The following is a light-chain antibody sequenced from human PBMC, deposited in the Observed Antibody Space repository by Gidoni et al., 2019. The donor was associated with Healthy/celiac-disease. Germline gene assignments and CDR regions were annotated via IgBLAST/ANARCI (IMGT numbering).Light chain of an antibody. CDR3: QQYYSYPFT. J-gene: IGKJ3*01. Sequence: AIRITQSPSSLSASTGDRVTITCRASHGISSYLAWYQQKPGKAPKLLIYAASTLQSGVPSRFSGSGSGTDFTLTISCLQSEDFAIYYCQQYYSYPFTFXPXTKVDIK. CDR2: AAS. V-gene: IGKV1-8*01. CDR1: HGISSY.